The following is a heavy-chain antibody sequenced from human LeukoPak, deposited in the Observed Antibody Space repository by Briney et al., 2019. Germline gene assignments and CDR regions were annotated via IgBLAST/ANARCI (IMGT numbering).Heavy chain of an antibody. CDR1: GGSISSSNW. Sequence: SETLSLTCTVSGGSISSSNWWSWVRQPPGKGLEWIGSIYYSGSTYYNPSLKSRVTISVDTSKNQFSLKLSSVTAADTAVYYCARRSRGHAFDIWGQGTMVTVSS. J-gene: IGHJ3*02. D-gene: IGHD3-10*01. CDR2: IYYSGST. V-gene: IGHV4-39*01. CDR3: ARRSRGHAFDI.